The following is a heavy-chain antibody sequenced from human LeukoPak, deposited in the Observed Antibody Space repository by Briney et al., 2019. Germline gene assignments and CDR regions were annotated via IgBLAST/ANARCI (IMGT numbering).Heavy chain of an antibody. D-gene: IGHD3-22*01. V-gene: IGHV3-33*01. CDR3: ASGLLGYYDSSGSSLQPFDY. J-gene: IGHJ4*02. CDR1: GFTFSSYG. Sequence: PGRSLRLSCAASGFTFSSYGMHWVRQAPGKGLEWVAVIWYNGSNKYYADSVKGRFTISRDNSKNTLYLQMIRMRAEDTAVYYCASGLLGYYDSSGSSLQPFDYWGQGTLVTVSS. CDR2: IWYNGSNK.